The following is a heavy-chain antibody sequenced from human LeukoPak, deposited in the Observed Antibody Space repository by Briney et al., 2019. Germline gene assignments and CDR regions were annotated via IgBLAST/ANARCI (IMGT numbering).Heavy chain of an antibody. Sequence: NSGGSLRLSCAASGFTFSSYSMNWVRQAPGKGLEWVSSISSSSSYIYYADSVKGRFTISRDNAKNSLYLQMNSLRAEDTAVYYCASGGWTWGANYFDYWGQGTLVTVSS. J-gene: IGHJ4*02. V-gene: IGHV3-21*01. CDR3: ASGGWTWGANYFDY. CDR2: ISSSSSYI. D-gene: IGHD3-16*01. CDR1: GFTFSSYS.